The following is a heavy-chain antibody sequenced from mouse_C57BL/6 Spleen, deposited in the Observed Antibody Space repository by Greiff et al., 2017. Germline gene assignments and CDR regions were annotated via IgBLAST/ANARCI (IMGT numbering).Heavy chain of an antibody. CDR2: ISDGGSYT. Sequence: EVKVVESGGGLVKPGGSLKLSCAASGFTFSSYAMSWVRQTPEKRLEWVATISDGGSYTYYPDNVKGRFTISRDNAKNNLYLQMSHLKSEDTAMYYCARDRRSPTGTGFDYWGQGTTLTVSS. D-gene: IGHD4-1*02. V-gene: IGHV5-4*01. CDR1: GFTFSSYA. J-gene: IGHJ2*01. CDR3: ARDRRSPTGTGFDY.